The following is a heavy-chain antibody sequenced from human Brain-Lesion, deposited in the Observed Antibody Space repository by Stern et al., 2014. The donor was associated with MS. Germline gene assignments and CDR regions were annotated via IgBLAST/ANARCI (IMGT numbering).Heavy chain of an antibody. V-gene: IGHV1-69*06. D-gene: IGHD5-18*01. J-gene: IGHJ5*02. CDR1: GGTFGTYP. CDR3: AKDGPALVTNWFDP. CDR2: IIPIFGSP. Sequence: QVQLMQSGPEVKKPGSSVQVSCKASGGTFGTYPITWLRQAPGQGLEWMGRIIPIFGSPNYAQKFQGRVPITADRSTTTVYMKLSSLKSDDAAVYYCAKDGPALVTNWFDPWGRGTLVTVSS.